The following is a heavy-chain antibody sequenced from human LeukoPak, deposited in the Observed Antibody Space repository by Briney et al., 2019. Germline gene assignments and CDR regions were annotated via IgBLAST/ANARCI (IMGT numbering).Heavy chain of an antibody. CDR3: ARDEDYSYYDY. D-gene: IGHD2-15*01. CDR2: IIPILGIA. V-gene: IGHV1-69*04. Sequence: ASVKVSCKASGGTFSSYAISWVRQAPGQGLEWMGRIIPILGIANYAQKFQGRVTITADKSASTAYMELSSLRSEDTAVYYCARDEDYSYYDYWGQGTLVTVSS. J-gene: IGHJ4*02. CDR1: GGTFSSYA.